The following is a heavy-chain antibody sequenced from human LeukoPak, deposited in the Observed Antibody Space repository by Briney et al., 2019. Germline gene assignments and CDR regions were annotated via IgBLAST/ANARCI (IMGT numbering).Heavy chain of an antibody. Sequence: SETLSLTCTVSGGSISSSGYYWGWIRQPPGKGLEWIGYIYYSGSTYYNPSLKSRVTISVDTSKNQFSLKLSSVTAADTAVYYCARRHGGKVGYYMDVWGKGTTVTVSS. CDR3: ARRHGGKVGYYMDV. D-gene: IGHD4-23*01. V-gene: IGHV4-31*03. CDR1: GGSISSSGYY. CDR2: IYYSGST. J-gene: IGHJ6*03.